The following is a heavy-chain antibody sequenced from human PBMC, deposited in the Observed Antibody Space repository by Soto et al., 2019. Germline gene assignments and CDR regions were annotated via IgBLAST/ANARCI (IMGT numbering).Heavy chain of an antibody. CDR1: GFTFSSYG. Sequence: PGGSLRLSCAASGFTFSSYGMHWVRQAPGKGLEWVAVIWYDGSNKYYADSVKGRFTISRDNSKNTLYLQMNSLRAEDTAVYYCARVYYGSGSSVQAMDVWGQGTTVTVPS. V-gene: IGHV3-33*01. CDR2: IWYDGSNK. D-gene: IGHD3-10*01. J-gene: IGHJ6*02. CDR3: ARVYYGSGSSVQAMDV.